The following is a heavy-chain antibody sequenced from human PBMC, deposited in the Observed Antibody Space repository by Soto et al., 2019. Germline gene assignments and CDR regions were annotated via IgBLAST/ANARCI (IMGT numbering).Heavy chain of an antibody. Sequence: ESGGGVVQPGRSLRLSCAASGFTFSSFAMHWVRQAPGKGPQWVAAISSDGSSKYYADSVKGRFTISRDNSKNTLYVQMNSLRGEDTAVYYCARAPTTRFDYWGQGTPVTVSS. V-gene: IGHV3-30*01. D-gene: IGHD4-17*01. CDR2: ISSDGSSK. CDR3: ARAPTTRFDY. CDR1: GFTFSSFA. J-gene: IGHJ4*02.